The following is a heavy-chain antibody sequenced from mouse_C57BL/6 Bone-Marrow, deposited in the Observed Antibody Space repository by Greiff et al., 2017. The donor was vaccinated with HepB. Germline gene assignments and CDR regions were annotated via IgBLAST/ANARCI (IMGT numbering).Heavy chain of an antibody. D-gene: IGHD1-1*01. CDR1: GYTFTSYW. J-gene: IGHJ1*03. CDR3: ARSPITTVVPRYFDV. CDR2: INPSSGYT. V-gene: IGHV1-7*01. Sequence: QVQLKQSGAELAKPGASVKLSCKASGYTFTSYWMHWVKQRPGQGLEWIGYINPSSGYTKYNQKFKDKATLTADKSSSTAYMQLSSLTYEDSAVYYCARSPITTVVPRYFDVWGTGTTVTVSS.